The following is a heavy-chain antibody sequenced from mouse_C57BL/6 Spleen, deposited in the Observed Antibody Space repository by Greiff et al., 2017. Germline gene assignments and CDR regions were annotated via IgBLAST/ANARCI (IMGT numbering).Heavy chain of an antibody. D-gene: IGHD2-2*01. J-gene: IGHJ2*01. CDR3: AREGICYGDDGY. Sequence: EVQLQESGPGLVKPSQSLSLTCSVTGYSITSGYYWNWIRQFPGNKLEWVDYINYDGSNNYNQSLKNRISITRDTSTNHFFLKLNSVTTEDTATYYCAREGICYGDDGYWGQGTTLTVSS. V-gene: IGHV3-6*01. CDR2: INYDGSN. CDR1: GYSITSGYY.